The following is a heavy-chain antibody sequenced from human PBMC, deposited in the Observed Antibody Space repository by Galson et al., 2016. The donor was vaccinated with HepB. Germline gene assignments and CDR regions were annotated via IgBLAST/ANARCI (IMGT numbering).Heavy chain of an antibody. CDR1: GFSFSLYG. Sequence: LRLSCAASGFSFSLYGMHWVRQAPGKGLERVALIWYDGETKYSADSVKGRFTISRDNSDNTLYLHMNSLRAEDTAVYYCARARYSSSWFGDFDYWGQGTLVIVSS. J-gene: IGHJ4*02. D-gene: IGHD6-19*01. V-gene: IGHV3-33*01. CDR3: ARARYSSSWFGDFDY. CDR2: IWYDGETK.